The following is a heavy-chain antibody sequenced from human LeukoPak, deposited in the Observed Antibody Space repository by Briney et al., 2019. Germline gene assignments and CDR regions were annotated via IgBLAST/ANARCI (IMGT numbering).Heavy chain of an antibody. Sequence: GGSLRLSCAASGFTFSSYAMSWVRQAPGKGLEWVSGLSGSGGSTYYADSVKGRFTISRDNSKNTLYLQMNSLRAEDTAVHYGAKDLHGTLPAYFDYWGQGTLVNVSS. V-gene: IGHV3-23*01. J-gene: IGHJ4*02. D-gene: IGHD6-13*01. CDR1: GFTFSSYA. CDR2: LSGSGGST. CDR3: AKDLHGTLPAYFDY.